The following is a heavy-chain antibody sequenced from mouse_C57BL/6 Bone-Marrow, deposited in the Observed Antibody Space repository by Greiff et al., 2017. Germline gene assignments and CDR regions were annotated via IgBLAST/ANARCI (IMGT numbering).Heavy chain of an antibody. Sequence: QVQLQQSGAELVKPGASVKISCKASGYAFSSYWMNWVKQRPGKGLEWIGQIYPGDGDTNYNGKFKGKATLTADKSSSTAYMQLSSLTSEDSAVYFCARPYYYGSSFHWYFDVWGTGTTVTVSS. V-gene: IGHV1-80*01. CDR3: ARPYYYGSSFHWYFDV. D-gene: IGHD1-1*01. CDR1: GYAFSSYW. J-gene: IGHJ1*03. CDR2: IYPGDGDT.